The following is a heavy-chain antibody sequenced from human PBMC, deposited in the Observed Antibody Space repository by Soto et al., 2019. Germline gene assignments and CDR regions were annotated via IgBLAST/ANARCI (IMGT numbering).Heavy chain of an antibody. Sequence: GGSLRLSCAASGFTFSSYSMNWVRQAPGKGLEWVSYISGSSSTIYYADSVKGRFTISGDNAENSLYLQMDSLRAEDTAVYYCARPLGGSGGSYYCWGQGTQVTFSS. D-gene: IGHD2-15*01. CDR1: GFTFSSYS. V-gene: IGHV3-48*01. CDR3: ARPLGGSGGSYYC. CDR2: ISGSSSTI. J-gene: IGHJ4*02.